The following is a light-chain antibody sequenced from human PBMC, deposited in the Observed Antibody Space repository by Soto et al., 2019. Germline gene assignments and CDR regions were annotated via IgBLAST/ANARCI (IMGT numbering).Light chain of an antibody. CDR1: QSVSSSH. CDR3: QQYGGSPMYT. CDR2: SAS. Sequence: EIVLTQSPGTLSLSPGERATLSCRASQSVSSSHLAWYQQKPGQAPRLLIYSASSRATGIPDRFSGRGSGTDFTLTISRLEPEDFAVYYCQQYGGSPMYTFGQGTKVDIK. V-gene: IGKV3-20*01. J-gene: IGKJ2*01.